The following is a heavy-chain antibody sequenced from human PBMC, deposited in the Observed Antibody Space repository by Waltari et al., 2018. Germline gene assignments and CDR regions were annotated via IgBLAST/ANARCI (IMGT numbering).Heavy chain of an antibody. V-gene: IGHV4-38-2*01. CDR2: INYSGNS. CDR3: GRLGGSMTTYQTFRDH. J-gene: IGHJ5*02. CDR1: DYSIINGYY. Sequence: RESGPGLVRTSETLSLNCDVSDYSIINGYYWGWIRQPPGKGLEWIASINYSGNSDINPSFESRVTISVDTSSNQFSLQLHSVTAADTAVYFCGRLGGSMTTYQTFRDHWGQGILVNVSS. D-gene: IGHD2-21*01.